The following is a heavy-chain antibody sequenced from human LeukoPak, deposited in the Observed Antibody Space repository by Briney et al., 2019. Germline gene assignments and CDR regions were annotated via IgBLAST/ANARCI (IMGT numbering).Heavy chain of an antibody. V-gene: IGHV4-39*01. J-gene: IGHJ4*02. D-gene: IGHD3-22*01. CDR1: GGSIRSSTSY. CDR3: ARLLDYYESSGPKSGIDS. CDR2: FYYSGST. Sequence: KPSETLSLTCTVSGGSIRSSTSYWGWIRQPPGKGLEWIGSFYYSGSTYYNPSLKSRVTISVDTSKNQFSLKLSSVTATDTAVYYCARLLDYYESSGPKSGIDSWGQGTLVTVSS.